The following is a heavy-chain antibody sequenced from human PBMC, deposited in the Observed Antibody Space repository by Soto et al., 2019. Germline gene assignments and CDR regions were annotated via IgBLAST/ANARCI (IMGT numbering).Heavy chain of an antibody. CDR1: GFTFSSYA. D-gene: IGHD3-22*01. J-gene: IGHJ4*02. Sequence: ESGGGVVQPGRSLRLSCAASGFTFSSYAMHWVRQAPGKGLEWVAVISYDGSNKYYADSVKGRFTISRDNSKNTLYLQMNSLRAEDTAVYYCARDHDYYDISGQTYHFDYWDQGTLVTVSS. V-gene: IGHV3-30-3*01. CDR2: ISYDGSNK. CDR3: ARDHDYYDISGQTYHFDY.